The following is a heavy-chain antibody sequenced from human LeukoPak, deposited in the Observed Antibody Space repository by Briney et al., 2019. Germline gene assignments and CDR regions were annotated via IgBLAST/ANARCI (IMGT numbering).Heavy chain of an antibody. J-gene: IGHJ4*02. Sequence: SETLSLTCTVSGGSISSYYWSWIRQPPGKGLEWIGYIYYSGSTNYNPSLKSRATISVDTSKNQFSLKLSSVTAADTAVYYCARGRYHDILTGYSAAFDYWGQGTLVTVSS. CDR1: GGSISSYY. D-gene: IGHD3-9*01. V-gene: IGHV4-59*01. CDR2: IYYSGST. CDR3: ARGRYHDILTGYSAAFDY.